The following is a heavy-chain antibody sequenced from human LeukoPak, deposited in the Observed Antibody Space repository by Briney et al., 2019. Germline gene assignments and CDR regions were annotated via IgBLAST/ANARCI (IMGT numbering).Heavy chain of an antibody. Sequence: ASVKVSCKASGYTFTGYHMHWVRQAPGQGLEWMGRINPNSGDTNYAQNFQGRVTMTRDTSISTAYMELSRLRSDDTAVYYCARDYCSSTSCLFDYWGQGTLVAVSS. J-gene: IGHJ4*02. D-gene: IGHD2-2*01. CDR1: GYTFTGYH. CDR2: INPNSGDT. V-gene: IGHV1-2*06. CDR3: ARDYCSSTSCLFDY.